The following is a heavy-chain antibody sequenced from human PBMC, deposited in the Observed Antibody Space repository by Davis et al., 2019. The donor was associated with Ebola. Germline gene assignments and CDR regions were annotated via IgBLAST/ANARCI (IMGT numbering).Heavy chain of an antibody. J-gene: IGHJ4*02. CDR3: AEEPVNWGSPSEADY. Sequence: SVKVSCKASGGTFTIYAITWVRQAPGQGLEWMGGTIPILNITNYAQKFQGRVTITADKSTSTAYMELSSLRYEDTAVYYCAEEPVNWGSPSEADYWGQRTLVTVSS. D-gene: IGHD7-27*01. CDR1: GGTFTIYA. V-gene: IGHV1-69*10. CDR2: TIPILNIT.